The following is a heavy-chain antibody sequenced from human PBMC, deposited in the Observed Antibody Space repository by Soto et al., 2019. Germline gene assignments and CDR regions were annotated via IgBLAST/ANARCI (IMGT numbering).Heavy chain of an antibody. J-gene: IGHJ1*01. D-gene: IGHD6-13*01. CDR3: VKDESINWYSGHFCX. V-gene: IGHV3-9*01. CDR1: GFTFDDYA. CDR2: IKWNSGSI. Sequence: GGSLRLSCAASGFTFDDYAMHWVRQVPGKGLEWVSCIKWNSGSIGYADSVKGRFAISIDNAKNSLHLQMNSRRAEDTAFYYCVKDESINWYSGHFCXWGQGTLFTVSX.